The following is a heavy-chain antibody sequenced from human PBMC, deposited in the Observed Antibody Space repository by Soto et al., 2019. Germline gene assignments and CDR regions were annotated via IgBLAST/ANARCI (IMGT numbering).Heavy chain of an antibody. CDR2: IYHSGST. CDR1: GGSISRSNW. V-gene: IGHV4-4*02. Sequence: SETLSRPCALSGGSISRSNWWSWVRHPPGKGLEWIGEIYHSGSTNYNPSLKSRVTISVDKSKNQFSLKLSSVTAADTPVYYCASLHSPDYYDSSRYNYFHYWGQGTLVT. CDR3: ASLHSPDYYDSSRYNYFHY. D-gene: IGHD3-22*01. J-gene: IGHJ4*02.